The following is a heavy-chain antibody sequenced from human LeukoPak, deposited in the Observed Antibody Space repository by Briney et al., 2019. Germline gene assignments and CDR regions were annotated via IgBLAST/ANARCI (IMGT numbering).Heavy chain of an antibody. CDR2: ISGSGSST. D-gene: IGHD3-22*01. CDR1: GFTFSSYA. V-gene: IGHV3-23*01. CDR3: AKDRVYYDSSGYYYPEYFQH. Sequence: GGSLRLSCAASGFTFSSYAMSWVRQAPGKGLEWVSAISGSGSSTYYADSVKGRFTISRDNSKNTLYLQMNSLRAEDTAVYYCAKDRVYYDSSGYYYPEYFQHWGQGTLVTVSS. J-gene: IGHJ1*01.